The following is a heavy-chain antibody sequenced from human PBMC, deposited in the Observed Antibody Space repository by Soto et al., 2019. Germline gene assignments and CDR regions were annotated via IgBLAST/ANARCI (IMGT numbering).Heavy chain of an antibody. J-gene: IGHJ4*02. D-gene: IGHD6-13*01. CDR3: AHGIIYSRSWYDPLDY. CDR2: IYSGGST. Sequence: GGSLRLSCAASGFTVSSNYMSWVRQAPGKGLEWVSVIYSGGSTYYADSVKGRFTISRDNSKSTLYLQMNSLRAEDTAVYYCAHGIIYSRSWYDPLDYWGQGILVSVS. CDR1: GFTVSSNY. V-gene: IGHV3-66*01.